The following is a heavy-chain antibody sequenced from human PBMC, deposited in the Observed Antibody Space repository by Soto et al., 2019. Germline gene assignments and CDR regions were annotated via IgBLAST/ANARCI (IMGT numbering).Heavy chain of an antibody. CDR2: IKQDGSEK. Sequence: PGXSLRLSCAASGFTFSSYWLSWVRQAPVKGLEWVANIKQDGSEKYYVDSVKGRFTISRDNAKNSLYLQMNSLRAEDTAVYYCARDKRMVVAATSYYYYMDVWGKGTTVTVSS. V-gene: IGHV3-7*01. J-gene: IGHJ6*03. CDR3: ARDKRMVVAATSYYYYMDV. CDR1: GFTFSSYW. D-gene: IGHD2-15*01.